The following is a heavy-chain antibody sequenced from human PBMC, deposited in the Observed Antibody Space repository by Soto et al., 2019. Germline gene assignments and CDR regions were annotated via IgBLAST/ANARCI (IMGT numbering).Heavy chain of an antibody. D-gene: IGHD2-15*01. Sequence: QVQLVQSGAEVKKPGSSVKVSCKASGGTLSSHGFNWVRQAPGQGLEWMGGSIPMFGITNHTQKFQDRITISPDASTCTFSVALRSLRSHDTAVYYCASDRGYGLVNWGQGLLLTVSS. CDR1: GGTLSSHG. CDR2: SIPMFGIT. J-gene: IGHJ4*02. V-gene: IGHV1-69*05. CDR3: ASDRGYGLVN.